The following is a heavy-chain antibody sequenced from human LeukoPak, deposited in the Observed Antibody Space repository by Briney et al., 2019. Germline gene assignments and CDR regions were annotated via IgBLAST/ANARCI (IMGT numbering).Heavy chain of an antibody. CDR1: GGSISSYY. V-gene: IGHV4-59*01. Sequence: SETLSLTCTVSGGSISSYYWSWIRQPPGKGLEWIGYIYYSGSTNYNPSLKSRVTISVDTSKNQFSLKLSSVTAADTAVYYCARGGYGDPLYYYYYYMDVWGKGTTVTISS. J-gene: IGHJ6*03. CDR2: IYYSGST. CDR3: ARGGYGDPLYYYYYYMDV. D-gene: IGHD4-17*01.